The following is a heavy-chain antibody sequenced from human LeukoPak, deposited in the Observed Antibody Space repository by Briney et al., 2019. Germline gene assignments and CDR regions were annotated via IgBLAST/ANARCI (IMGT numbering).Heavy chain of an antibody. V-gene: IGHV1-24*01. CDR3: ATSPLFDGYYNFDY. CDR1: GYTLTELS. CDR2: FDPEDGET. D-gene: IGHD3-22*01. J-gene: IGHJ4*02. Sequence: ASVKVSCKVSGYTLTELSIHWVRQAPGKGLEWMGGFDPEDGETIYAQKFQGRVTMTEDTSTDTAYMKLSSLRSEDTAVYYCATSPLFDGYYNFDYWGQGTLVTVSS.